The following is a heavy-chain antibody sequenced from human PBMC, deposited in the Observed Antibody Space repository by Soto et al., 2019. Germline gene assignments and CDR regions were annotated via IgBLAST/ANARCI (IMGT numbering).Heavy chain of an antibody. J-gene: IGHJ6*02. Sequence: GGSLRLSCAASGFTVSSNYMSWVRQAPGKGLEWVSVIYSGGSTHYADSVKGRFTISRDDSKNTLYLQMNSLKTEDTAVYYCTTGSGYDLDYYYGMDVWGQGTTVTVSS. D-gene: IGHD5-12*01. V-gene: IGHV3-53*01. CDR2: IYSGGST. CDR1: GFTVSSNY. CDR3: TTGSGYDLDYYYGMDV.